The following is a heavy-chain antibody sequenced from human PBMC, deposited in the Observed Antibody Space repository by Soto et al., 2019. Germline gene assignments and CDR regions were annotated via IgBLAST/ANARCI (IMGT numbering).Heavy chain of an antibody. D-gene: IGHD3-10*01. CDR1: GFTFSSYA. J-gene: IGHJ6*02. Sequence: PGGSLRLSCAASGFTFSSYAMSWVRQAPGKGLEWVSAISGSGGSTYYADSVKGRFTISRDNSKNTLYLQMNSLRAEDMAVYYCAKDTTYYYGSVILPSYYGMDVWGQGPTVTVSS. CDR3: AKDTTYYYGSVILPSYYGMDV. CDR2: ISGSGGST. V-gene: IGHV3-23*01.